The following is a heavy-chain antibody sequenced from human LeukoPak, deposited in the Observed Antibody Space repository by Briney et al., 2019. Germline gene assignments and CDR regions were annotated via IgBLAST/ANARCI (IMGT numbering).Heavy chain of an antibody. CDR3: AREHIVAVPAASYYYYGMDV. Sequence: PSETLSLTCTVSGGSISSGDYYWSWIRQPPGKGLEWIGYIYYSGSTYYNPSLKSRVTISVDTSKNQFSLKLSSVTAADTAVYYCAREHIVAVPAASYYYYGMDVWGQGTTVTVSS. CDR1: GGSISSGDYY. V-gene: IGHV4-30-4*01. J-gene: IGHJ6*02. CDR2: IYYSGST. D-gene: IGHD2-2*01.